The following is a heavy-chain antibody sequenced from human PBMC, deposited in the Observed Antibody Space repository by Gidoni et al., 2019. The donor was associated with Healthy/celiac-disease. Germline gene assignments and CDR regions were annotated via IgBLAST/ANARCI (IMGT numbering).Heavy chain of an antibody. CDR2: ISSSSSYI. V-gene: IGHV3-21*01. D-gene: IGHD3-9*01. Sequence: EVQLVESGGGLVKPGGSLRLSCAASGFTFSSYSMNWVRQAPGKGLEWVSSISSSSSYIYYADSVKGRFTISRDNAKNSLYLQMNSLRAEDTAVYYCARDHHFDWLLYGDYYYYGMDVWGQGTTVTVSS. CDR1: GFTFSSYS. CDR3: ARDHHFDWLLYGDYYYYGMDV. J-gene: IGHJ6*02.